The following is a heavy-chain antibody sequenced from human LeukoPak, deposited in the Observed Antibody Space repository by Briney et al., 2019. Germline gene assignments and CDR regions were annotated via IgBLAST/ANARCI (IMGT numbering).Heavy chain of an antibody. CDR3: ASDRGLNWFDP. Sequence: ASVKVSCKASGYTFTSYDINWVPQATGQGLEWMGWMNPNSGNTGYAQKFQGRVTITRNTSISTAYMELSSLRSEDTAVYYCASDRGLNWFDPWGQGTLVTVSS. V-gene: IGHV1-8*03. CDR2: MNPNSGNT. J-gene: IGHJ5*02. CDR1: GYTFTSYD. D-gene: IGHD1-14*01.